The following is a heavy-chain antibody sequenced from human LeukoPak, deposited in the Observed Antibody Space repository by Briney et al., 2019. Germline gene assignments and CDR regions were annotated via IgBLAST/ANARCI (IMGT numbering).Heavy chain of an antibody. V-gene: IGHV1-2*06. J-gene: IGHJ4*02. Sequence: GDSVKVSCQASGYTFTGYYIHWVRQAPGQGLEWMGRINPNSGDTTYAQNFQGRVTMNRDTSISTVFMDLTSLRSDDTAVYYCARGGHWNDQPYWGQGTLVTVSS. CDR3: ARGGHWNDQPY. D-gene: IGHD1-1*01. CDR2: INPNSGDT. CDR1: GYTFTGYY.